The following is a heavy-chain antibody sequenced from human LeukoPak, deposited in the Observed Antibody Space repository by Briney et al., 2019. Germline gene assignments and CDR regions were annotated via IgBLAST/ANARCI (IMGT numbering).Heavy chain of an antibody. CDR3: AKSFTSSRWFLYYFDY. CDR1: GFTFSSYA. CDR2: ISGSGGST. Sequence: GGSLRLSCAASGFTFSSYAMSWVRQAPGKGLEWVSAISGSGGSTYYADSVKGRFTISRDNSKNTLHLQRNSLRAEDTAVYYCAKSFTSSRWFLYYFDYWGQGTLVSVSS. D-gene: IGHD6-19*01. J-gene: IGHJ4*02. V-gene: IGHV3-23*01.